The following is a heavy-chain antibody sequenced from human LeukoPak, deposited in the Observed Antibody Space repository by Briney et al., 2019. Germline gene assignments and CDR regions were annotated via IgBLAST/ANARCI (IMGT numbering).Heavy chain of an antibody. J-gene: IGHJ3*02. Sequence: PGGSLRLSCAASGFTFSSYAMSWVRQAPGKGLEWVSAISGSGGSTYYADSVKGRFTISRDNSKNTLYLQMNSLRAEDTAVYYCARAYCGGDCSTGHNDAFDIWGQGTMVTVSS. D-gene: IGHD2-21*02. V-gene: IGHV3-23*01. CDR1: GFTFSSYA. CDR3: ARAYCGGDCSTGHNDAFDI. CDR2: ISGSGGST.